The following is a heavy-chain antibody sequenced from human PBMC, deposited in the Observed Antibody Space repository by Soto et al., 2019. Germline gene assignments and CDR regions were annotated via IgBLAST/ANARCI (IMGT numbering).Heavy chain of an antibody. Sequence: QVPLQASGPGLVKPSATLSLPCTVSGDSMSPFYWNWIRQSPGKGLEWIGYIYYSGNTNYNPSLKSRVAISVDTAKNHFYLKLSSVTAADTAVYYCARGVYDYWSGYYAGSGLDVWGQGTTVNVSS. CDR3: ARGVYDYWSGYYAGSGLDV. D-gene: IGHD3-3*01. CDR2: IYYSGNT. CDR1: GDSMSPFY. J-gene: IGHJ6*01. V-gene: IGHV4-59*13.